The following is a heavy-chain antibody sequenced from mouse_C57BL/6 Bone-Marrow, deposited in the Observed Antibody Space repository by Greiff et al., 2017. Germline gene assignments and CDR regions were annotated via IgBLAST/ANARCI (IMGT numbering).Heavy chain of an antibody. V-gene: IGHV1-63*01. J-gene: IGHJ4*01. CDR2: IYPGGGYT. CDR1: GYTFTNYW. Sequence: VQLQQSGAELVRPGTSVKMSCKASGYTFTNYWIGWAKQRPGHGLEWIGDIYPGGGYTNYNEKFKGKATLTADKSSSTAYMQFSSLTSEDSAIYYCAREGDYYGMDYWGQGTSVTVSS. CDR3: AREGDYYGMDY.